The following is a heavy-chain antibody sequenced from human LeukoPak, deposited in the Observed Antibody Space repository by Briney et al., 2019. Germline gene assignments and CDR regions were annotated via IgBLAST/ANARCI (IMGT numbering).Heavy chain of an antibody. CDR3: AKQGGYGQWLVDY. CDR1: GFTFSSYS. V-gene: IGHV3-30*18. CDR2: ISYDGSNK. Sequence: PGGSLRLSCAASGFTFSSYSMNWVRQAPGKGLEWVAVISYDGSNKYYADSVKGRFTISRDNSKNTLYLQMNSLGAEDTAVYYCAKQGGYGQWLVDYWGQGTLVTVSS. J-gene: IGHJ4*02. D-gene: IGHD6-19*01.